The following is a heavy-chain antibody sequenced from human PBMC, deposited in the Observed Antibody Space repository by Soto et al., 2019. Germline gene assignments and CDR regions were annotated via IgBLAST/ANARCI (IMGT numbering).Heavy chain of an antibody. CDR3: ARVREPNDY. CDR2: ISSSGSTI. J-gene: IGHJ4*02. V-gene: IGHV3-48*03. D-gene: IGHD3-10*01. Sequence: PGGSLRLSCAASGFTFSSYEMNWVRQAPGKGLEWVSYISSSGSTIYYADSVKGRFTISRDNAKNSLCLQMNSLRAEDTAVYYCARVREPNDYWGQGTLVTVSS. CDR1: GFTFSSYE.